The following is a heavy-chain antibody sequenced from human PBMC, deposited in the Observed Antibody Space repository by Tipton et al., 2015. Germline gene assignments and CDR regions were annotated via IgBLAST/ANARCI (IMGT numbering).Heavy chain of an antibody. V-gene: IGHV4-61*01. CDR1: GGSVTSGSYY. Sequence: TLSLTCTVSGGSVTSGSYYWSWIRQPPGKGLEWIGYISYTDGAHYNPALKSRVTISVDTSKNQFSLTLNSVAAADTAVYYCARDLYHGMDVWGHGTTVTFSS. J-gene: IGHJ6*02. D-gene: IGHD3-10*01. CDR2: ISYTDGA. CDR3: ARDLYHGMDV.